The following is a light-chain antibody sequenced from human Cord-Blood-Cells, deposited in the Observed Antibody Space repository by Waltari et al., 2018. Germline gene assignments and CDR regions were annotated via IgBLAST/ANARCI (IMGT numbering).Light chain of an antibody. CDR1: SSDVGSYNL. J-gene: IGLJ3*02. V-gene: IGLV2-23*01. CDR2: EGR. CDR3: CSYAGSSTWV. Sequence: QSALTQPASVSGSPGQSITISCTGTSSDVGSYNLVSRYQQHPGKGPKRRIDEGRKRPSGVSKRFSGSKSGNTASLTISGLQAEDEADYYCCSYAGSSTWVFGGGTKLTVL.